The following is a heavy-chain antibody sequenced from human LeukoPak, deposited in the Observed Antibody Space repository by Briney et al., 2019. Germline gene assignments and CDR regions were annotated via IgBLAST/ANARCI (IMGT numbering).Heavy chain of an antibody. J-gene: IGHJ4*02. V-gene: IGHV4-34*01. Sequence: SETLSFTCAGYGGSFSGYYWSWLRHAPGTGLEGIGESNHSGSTNNNPALKSRVTISVDTSKNQFSLKLSSVTAADTAVYYCAKGGSGTGMPRAFDYWGQGTLVTVSS. CDR1: GGSFSGYY. D-gene: IGHD1-1*01. CDR3: AKGGSGTGMPRAFDY. CDR2: SNHSGST.